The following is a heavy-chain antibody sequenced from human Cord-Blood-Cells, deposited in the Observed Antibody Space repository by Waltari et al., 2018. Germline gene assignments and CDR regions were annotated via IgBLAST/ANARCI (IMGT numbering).Heavy chain of an antibody. V-gene: IGHV1-69*01. CDR1: GGTFSSYA. Sequence: QVQLVQSGAEVKKPGSSVKVSCKASGGTFSSYAISWVRQAPGQGLEWMGGIIPIFGTANYAQKFQGRVTITADESTSTAYMELSSLRSEDTAVYYCARDLKQLETLDDYYYYMDVWGKGTTVTVSS. D-gene: IGHD1-1*01. CDR2: IIPIFGTA. J-gene: IGHJ6*03. CDR3: ARDLKQLETLDDYYYYMDV.